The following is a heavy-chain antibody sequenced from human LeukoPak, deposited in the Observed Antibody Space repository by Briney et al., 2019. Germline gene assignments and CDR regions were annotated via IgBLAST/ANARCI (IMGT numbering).Heavy chain of an antibody. CDR3: AKDQRFGDLDDY. Sequence: GGSLRLSCAASGFIFNNYAMCWVRQAPGPGLEWVSFISGTGVTAYYADSVKGRFAISRDNSKNTLYLQMSSLRAEDTALYYCAKDQRFGDLDDYRGQGTLVTVSS. D-gene: IGHD3-10*01. J-gene: IGHJ4*02. V-gene: IGHV3-23*01. CDR1: GFIFNNYA. CDR2: ISGTGVTA.